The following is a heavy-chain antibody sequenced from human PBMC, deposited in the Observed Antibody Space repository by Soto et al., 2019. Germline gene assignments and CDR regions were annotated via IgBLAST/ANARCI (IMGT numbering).Heavy chain of an antibody. CDR1: GYSFTSYW. Sequence: GESLKISGKGSGYSFTSYWIGWVRQMPGKGLEWMGIIYPGDSDTRYSPSFQGQVTISADKSISTAYLQWGSLKASDTAMYYCARHRSSSWYYYGMAVWGQGTTVTVSS. J-gene: IGHJ6*02. D-gene: IGHD6-13*01. CDR3: ARHRSSSWYYYGMAV. V-gene: IGHV5-51*01. CDR2: IYPGDSDT.